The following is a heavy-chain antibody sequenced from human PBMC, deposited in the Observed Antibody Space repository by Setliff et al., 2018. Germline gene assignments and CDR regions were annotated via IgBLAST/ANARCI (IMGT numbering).Heavy chain of an antibody. Sequence: SETLSLTCTVSGDSISSRRNYWGWFRQPTGKELEWIGQIYTSWSTNYNPSLKSRVTISVDTSKNQFSLKLSSVTAADTAVYYCARGRAGHSGHWGQGTLVTVSS. CDR1: GDSISSRRNY. D-gene: IGHD6-19*01. J-gene: IGHJ4*02. CDR3: ARGRAGHSGH. V-gene: IGHV4-61*09. CDR2: IYTSWST.